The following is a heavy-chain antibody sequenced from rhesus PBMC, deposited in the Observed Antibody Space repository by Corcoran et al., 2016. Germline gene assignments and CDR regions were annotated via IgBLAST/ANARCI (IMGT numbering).Heavy chain of an antibody. CDR1: GFTFSSYG. CDR2: IWNEKRKK. V-gene: IGHV3-54*02. Sequence: EVQLVESGGGLVQPGGSLRLSCAASGFTFSSYGMHWVRQAPGKGLEWVAVIWNEKRKKNYEDSVKDRFTISRDNSKNMLYLQMNNLRVEYMAVYYCVKGIAAAGVVDFDYWGQGVLVTVSS. J-gene: IGHJ4*01. CDR3: VKGIAAAGVVDFDY. D-gene: IGHD6-31*01.